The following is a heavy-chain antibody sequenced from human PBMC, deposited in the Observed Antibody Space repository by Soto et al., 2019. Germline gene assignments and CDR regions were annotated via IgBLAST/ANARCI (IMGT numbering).Heavy chain of an antibody. J-gene: IGHJ4*02. CDR1: GGSISSTNW. D-gene: IGHD3-10*01. CDR2: ISQGGST. Sequence: QVQLQESGPGLVKPSGTLSLTCAVSGGSISSTNWWSWVRQPPGKGPEWIGEISQGGSTNYNPSLKSRVTISVDKSKNQCSLNLSSVTAADTAVYYCARRWFGELLFDYWGQGTLVTVSS. CDR3: ARRWFGELLFDY. V-gene: IGHV4-4*02.